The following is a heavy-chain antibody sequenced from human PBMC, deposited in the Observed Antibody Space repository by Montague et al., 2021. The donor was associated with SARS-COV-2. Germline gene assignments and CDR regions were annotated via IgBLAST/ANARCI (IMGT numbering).Heavy chain of an antibody. CDR1: SGSIISSGYY. V-gene: IGHV4-39*02. CDR2: IYYSGTT. CDR3: ARGMVRGVTTPFDY. Sequence: SETLSLTCSVSSGSIISSGYYWGWIRQPPGKELEWIGNIYYSGTTYYNPSLQSRGTISVDTSKNHLSLRLSSMTAADTAVYFCARGMVRGVTTPFDYWGQGSQVTVSP. D-gene: IGHD3-10*01. J-gene: IGHJ4*02.